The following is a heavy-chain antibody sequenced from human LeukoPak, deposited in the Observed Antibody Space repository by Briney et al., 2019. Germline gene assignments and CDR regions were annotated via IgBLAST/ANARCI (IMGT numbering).Heavy chain of an antibody. CDR2: INSDGSST. CDR1: GFTFSSYW. CDR3: ARDRMGVDYYDSSGYCFDY. J-gene: IGHJ4*02. V-gene: IGHV3-74*01. D-gene: IGHD3-22*01. Sequence: GGSLRLSCAASGFTFSSYWMHWVRQAPGKGLVWVSRINSDGSSTSYADSVKGRFTISRDNAKHTLYLQMNSLRAEDTAVYYCARDRMGVDYYDSSGYCFDYWGQGTLVTVSS.